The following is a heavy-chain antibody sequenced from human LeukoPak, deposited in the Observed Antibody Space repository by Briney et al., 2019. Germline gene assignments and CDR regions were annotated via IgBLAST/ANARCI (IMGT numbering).Heavy chain of an antibody. V-gene: IGHV3-23*01. CDR2: VSNSGGNT. D-gene: IGHD1-26*01. CDR3: ARRGDIVGATRYFDY. CDR1: AFTFSTYA. J-gene: IGHJ4*02. Sequence: GGSLRLSCAASAFTFSTYAMCWVRQAPGKGLEWVSSVSNSGGNTYYADSVKGRFTISRDNSKNTLYLQMNSLRAEDTAIYYCARRGDIVGATRYFDYWGQGTLVTVSS.